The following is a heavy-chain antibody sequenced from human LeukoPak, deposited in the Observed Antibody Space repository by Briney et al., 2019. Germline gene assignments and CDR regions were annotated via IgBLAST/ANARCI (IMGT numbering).Heavy chain of an antibody. V-gene: IGHV1-2*02. CDR1: GYTFTGYF. CDR2: INPNNGGT. Sequence: ASVKVSCKASGYTFTGYFIHWVRQAPGQGLEWMGWINPNNGGTKYAQKFQDRVTMTRDTSISTAYMELSRLRSDDTAVYYCARDRQWLVESCFDPWGQGTLVTVSS. D-gene: IGHD6-19*01. CDR3: ARDRQWLVESCFDP. J-gene: IGHJ5*02.